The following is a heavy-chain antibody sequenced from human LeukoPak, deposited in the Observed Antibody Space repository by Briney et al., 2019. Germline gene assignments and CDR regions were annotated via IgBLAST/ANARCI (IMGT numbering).Heavy chain of an antibody. J-gene: IGHJ5*02. CDR3: ARAKTRYCSGGSCYNWFDP. Sequence: SETLSLTCTVSGGSISSSSYYWGWIRQPPGKGLEWIGSIYYSGSTYYNPSLKSRVTISVDTSKNQFSLKLSSVTAADTAVYHCARAKTRYCSGGSCYNWFDPWGQGTLVTVSS. CDR1: GGSISSSSYY. D-gene: IGHD2-15*01. V-gene: IGHV4-39*07. CDR2: IYYSGST.